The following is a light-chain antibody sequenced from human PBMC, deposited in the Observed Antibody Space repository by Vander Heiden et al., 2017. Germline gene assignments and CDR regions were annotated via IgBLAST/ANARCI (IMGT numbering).Light chain of an antibody. CDR1: HIGSKN. CDR2: TNN. V-gene: IGLV3-9*01. J-gene: IGLJ2*01. Sequence: SYELTQPLSVSVALGQTARLTGGGNHIGSKNVHWYQQKPGQALVLVIYTNNNRPSGIPERFSGSNSGNTATLTISRAQGGDESDYYCQVWDTSTVVFGGGTKLTVL. CDR3: QVWDTSTVV.